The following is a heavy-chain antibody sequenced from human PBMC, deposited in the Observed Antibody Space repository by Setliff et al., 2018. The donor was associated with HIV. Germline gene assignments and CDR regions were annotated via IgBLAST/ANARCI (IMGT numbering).Heavy chain of an antibody. Sequence: PGESLKISCKGSGYSFTSYWIAWVRQMPGKGLEWMGIIYPGDSDTRYSPSFQGQVTISADKSISTAYLQWSSLKASDTAMYYCARGDSRWYERHYYYGMDVWGQGTTVTVSS. V-gene: IGHV5-51*01. CDR2: IYPGDSDT. D-gene: IGHD6-13*01. J-gene: IGHJ6*02. CDR1: GYSFTSYW. CDR3: ARGDSRWYERHYYYGMDV.